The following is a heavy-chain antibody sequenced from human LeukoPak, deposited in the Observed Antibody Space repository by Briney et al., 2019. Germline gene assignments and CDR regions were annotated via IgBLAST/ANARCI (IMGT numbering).Heavy chain of an antibody. J-gene: IGHJ4*02. CDR2: ISSSSSYI. Sequence: GGSLRLSCAASGFTFSSYSMNWVRQAPGKGLEWVSSISSSSSYIYYADSVKGRFTISRDNAKNSLYLQMNSLRAEDTAVYYCAREYYGDLYYFDYWGQGTLVTVSS. D-gene: IGHD4-17*01. CDR3: AREYYGDLYYFDY. V-gene: IGHV3-21*01. CDR1: GFTFSSYS.